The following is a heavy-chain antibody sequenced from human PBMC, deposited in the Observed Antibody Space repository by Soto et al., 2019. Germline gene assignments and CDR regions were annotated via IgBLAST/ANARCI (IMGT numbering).Heavy chain of an antibody. V-gene: IGHV4-39*01. J-gene: IGHJ4*02. D-gene: IGHD5-18*01. CDR3: ASHKYGYNYGCSFDY. CDR1: GGSISSSSFY. CDR2: IYYSGST. Sequence: QLQLQESGPGLVKPSETLSLTCAVSGGSISSSSFYWGWIRQPPGKGLEWIGSIYYSGSTYYNPTLKSRVTISVDTSKNPFSLKLSSVTVADTAVYYCASHKYGYNYGCSFDYWGQGTLVTVSS.